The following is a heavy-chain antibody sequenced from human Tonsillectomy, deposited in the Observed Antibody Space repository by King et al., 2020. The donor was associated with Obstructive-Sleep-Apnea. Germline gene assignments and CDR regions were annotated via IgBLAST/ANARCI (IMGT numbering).Heavy chain of an antibody. V-gene: IGHV3-72*01. Sequence: VQLVESGGGLVQPGGSLTLSCVASGFTFSDHYMDWLRQAPGKGLEWVGRIRKKGNSYTTEYAASVKGRFIISRDDSQRSLYLQMKSLKSAETATYHCARVFGGAHYGMDVWGQGTSVTVSS. J-gene: IGHJ6*02. CDR3: ARVFGGAHYGMDV. D-gene: IGHD3-16*01. CDR2: IRKKGNSYTT. CDR1: GFTFSDHY.